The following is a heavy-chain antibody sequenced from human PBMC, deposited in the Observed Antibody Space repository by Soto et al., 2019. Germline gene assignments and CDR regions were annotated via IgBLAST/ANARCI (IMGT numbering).Heavy chain of an antibody. Sequence: PSETLSLTCTVSGGSISSSSYYWGWIRQPPGKGLEWIGSIYYSGSTYYNPSLKSRVTISVDTSKNQFSLKLSSVTAADTAVYYCAGSDYGDYVWYFDLWGRGTLVTVS. J-gene: IGHJ2*01. V-gene: IGHV4-39*01. CDR1: GGSISSSSYY. CDR3: AGSDYGDYVWYFDL. CDR2: IYYSGST. D-gene: IGHD4-17*01.